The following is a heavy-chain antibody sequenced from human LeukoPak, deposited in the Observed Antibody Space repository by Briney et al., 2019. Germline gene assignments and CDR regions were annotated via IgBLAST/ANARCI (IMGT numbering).Heavy chain of an antibody. Sequence: PSETLSLTCAVSGYSISSGYYWGWIRQPPGEGLEWIGEINDSGVTNCNPSLESRVILSVDTSKNQFSLRLSSVTAADTAVYYCARRLVDSSASQVSDHWGQGTLVTVSS. D-gene: IGHD2-2*01. CDR2: INDSGVT. V-gene: IGHV4-38-2*01. CDR3: ARRLVDSSASQVSDH. J-gene: IGHJ4*02. CDR1: GYSISSGYY.